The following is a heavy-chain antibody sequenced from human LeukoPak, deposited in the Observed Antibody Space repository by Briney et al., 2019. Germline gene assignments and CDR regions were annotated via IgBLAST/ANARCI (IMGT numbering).Heavy chain of an antibody. CDR3: AREGGPYRPLDY. CDR1: GGSISSTNW. V-gene: IGHV4-4*02. Sequence: PSETLSLTCGVSGGSISSTNWWTWVRQPPGEGLEWIGEFHLSGRTNYNPSLERRVTMSVDMSENHISLKLTSVTAADTAVYYCAREGGPYRPLDYSGQGALVTVSS. CDR2: FHLSGRT. J-gene: IGHJ4*02.